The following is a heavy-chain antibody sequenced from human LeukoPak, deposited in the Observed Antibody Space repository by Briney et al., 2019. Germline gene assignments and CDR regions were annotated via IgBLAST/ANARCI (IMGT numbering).Heavy chain of an antibody. D-gene: IGHD3-10*01. J-gene: IGHJ6*02. V-gene: IGHV3-21*01. Sequence: GGSLTLSCEASGFTFNIYGVSWLRHAPAQGREGFSRISVSGNNIYYADSVKARFTISRDNDKNSLYLQMNSLRAEDTAVYSCASSYGSGRRGKRGMDVWGQGTTVTVSS. CDR2: ISVSGNNI. CDR1: GFTFNIYG. CDR3: ASSYGSGRRGKRGMDV.